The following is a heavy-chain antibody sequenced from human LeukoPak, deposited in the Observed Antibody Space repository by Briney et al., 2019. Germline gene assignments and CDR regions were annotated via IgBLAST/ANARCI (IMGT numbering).Heavy chain of an antibody. Sequence: PGGSLGLSFAASGLPFTNTYMTWVRSAPGKGLGWVGSIYRGGSTYYTDSVKGRFTISRDTSKNTMYLQMDSLRAEDTAMYYCAKGGDSFSFDYWGQGTLVTVSS. D-gene: IGHD3-16*02. J-gene: IGHJ4*02. CDR1: GLPFTNTY. V-gene: IGHV3-53*01. CDR2: IYRGGST. CDR3: AKGGDSFSFDY.